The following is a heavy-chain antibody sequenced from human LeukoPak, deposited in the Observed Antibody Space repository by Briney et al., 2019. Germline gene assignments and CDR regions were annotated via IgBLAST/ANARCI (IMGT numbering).Heavy chain of an antibody. Sequence: GGSLRLSCAASGFTFNDYWMSWVRQAPGKGLEWVANIKQDGSEKKYVDSVRDRFTISRDNAKNSLSLQMNSLRGEDTAVYYCARLDFRSGYPQYWGQGTLVTVSS. J-gene: IGHJ4*02. CDR1: GFTFNDYW. CDR2: IKQDGSEK. V-gene: IGHV3-7*01. D-gene: IGHD3-3*01. CDR3: ARLDFRSGYPQY.